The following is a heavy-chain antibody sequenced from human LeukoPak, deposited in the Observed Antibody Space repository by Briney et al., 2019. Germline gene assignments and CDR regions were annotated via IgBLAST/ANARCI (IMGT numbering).Heavy chain of an antibody. J-gene: IGHJ5*02. CDR2: IYHSGST. CDR1: GGSISSSNW. Sequence: SETLSLTCAVSGGSISSSNWWSWVRQPPGKGLEWIGEIYHSGSTNYNPSLKSRVTISVDKSKNQFSLKLSSVTAADTAVYYCARIMGRGYCSSTSCRGDWFDPWGQGTLVTVSS. CDR3: ARIMGRGYCSSTSCRGDWFDP. V-gene: IGHV4-4*02. D-gene: IGHD2-2*01.